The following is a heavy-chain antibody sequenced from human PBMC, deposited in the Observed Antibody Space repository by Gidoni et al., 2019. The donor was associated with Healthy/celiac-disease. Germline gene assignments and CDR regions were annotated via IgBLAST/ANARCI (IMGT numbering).Heavy chain of an antibody. CDR3: ARGTSIFGVVHFDY. Sequence: QVQLVESGGGGGQHGRSLRLSCAASGFSFRSYGMNWVRQAPGKGLEWVAVIWYDGSNKYYAYSVKGRFTISRDNSKNTLYLQMNSLRAEDTAVYYCARGTSIFGVVHFDYWGQGTLVTVSS. V-gene: IGHV3-33*01. CDR2: IWYDGSNK. J-gene: IGHJ4*02. D-gene: IGHD3-3*01. CDR1: GFSFRSYG.